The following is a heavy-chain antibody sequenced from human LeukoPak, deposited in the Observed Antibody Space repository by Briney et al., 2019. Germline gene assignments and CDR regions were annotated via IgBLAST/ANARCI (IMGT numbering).Heavy chain of an antibody. CDR3: ARHNRGYYDSTGYYYGSHAFDI. J-gene: IGHJ3*02. V-gene: IGHV4-39*01. D-gene: IGHD3-22*01. CDR1: GGSIISSTYY. Sequence: PSETLSLTCTVSGGSIISSTYYWGWIRQPPGKGLEWIGRIYYSGTTYYNPSLKSRVTISVDTSRNQFSLKLSSVTAADTAVFHCARHNRGYYDSTGYYYGSHAFDIWGQGTMVTVSS. CDR2: IYYSGTT.